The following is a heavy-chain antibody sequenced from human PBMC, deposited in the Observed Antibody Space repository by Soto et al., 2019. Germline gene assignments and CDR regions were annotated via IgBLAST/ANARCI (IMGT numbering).Heavy chain of an antibody. Sequence: QVQLVESGGGVVQPGRSLRLSCAASGFTFSSYAMHWVRQAPGKGLEWVAVISYDGSNKYYADSVKGRFTISRDNSKNTLYLQMNSLRAEDTDVYYCARAPDYGDPYYFDYWGQGTLVTVSS. V-gene: IGHV3-30-3*01. CDR3: ARAPDYGDPYYFDY. CDR1: GFTFSSYA. CDR2: ISYDGSNK. D-gene: IGHD4-17*01. J-gene: IGHJ4*02.